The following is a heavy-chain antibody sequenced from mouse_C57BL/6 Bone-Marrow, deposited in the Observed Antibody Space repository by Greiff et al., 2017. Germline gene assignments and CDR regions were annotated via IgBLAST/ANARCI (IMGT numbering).Heavy chain of an antibody. CDR2: INPSNGGT. Sequence: QVQLQQSGTELVKPGASVKLSCKASGYTFTSYWMHWVKQRPGQGLEWIGNINPSNGGTNYNEKFKSKATLTVDKSSSTAYMQLSSLTSEDSAVYYWAREGNWDVRDFEVWGTGTTVTVSS. CDR1: GYTFTSYW. D-gene: IGHD4-1*01. V-gene: IGHV1-53*01. J-gene: IGHJ1*03. CDR3: AREGNWDVRDFEV.